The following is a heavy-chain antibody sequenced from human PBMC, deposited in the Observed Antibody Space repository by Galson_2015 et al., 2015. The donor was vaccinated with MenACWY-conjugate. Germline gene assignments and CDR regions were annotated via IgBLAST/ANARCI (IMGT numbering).Heavy chain of an antibody. CDR3: ARESVVVVAASPGGDAFDI. Sequence: SLRLSCAASGFTFSDYYMSWIRQAPGKGLEWVSYISSSSSYTNYADSVRGRFTISRDNAKNSLYLQMNSLRAEDTAVYYCARESVVVVAASPGGDAFDIWGQGTMVTVSS. D-gene: IGHD2-15*01. V-gene: IGHV3-11*05. CDR1: GFTFSDYY. CDR2: ISSSSSYT. J-gene: IGHJ3*02.